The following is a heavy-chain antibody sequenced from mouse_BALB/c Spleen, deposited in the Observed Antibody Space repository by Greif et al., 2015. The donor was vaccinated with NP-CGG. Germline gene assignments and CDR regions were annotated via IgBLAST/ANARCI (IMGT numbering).Heavy chain of an antibody. D-gene: IGHD1-1*01. J-gene: IGHJ2*01. CDR3: ARSRITYYFDY. CDR2: ILPGSGST. V-gene: IGHV1-9*01. CDR1: GYTFSSYW. Sequence: QVQLQQPGAELMKPGASVKISCKATGYTFSSYWIEWVRQRPGHGLEWIGEILPGSGSTNYNEKFKGKATFTADTSSNTPYMQLSSLTSEDSAVYYCARSRITYYFDYWGQGTTLTVSS.